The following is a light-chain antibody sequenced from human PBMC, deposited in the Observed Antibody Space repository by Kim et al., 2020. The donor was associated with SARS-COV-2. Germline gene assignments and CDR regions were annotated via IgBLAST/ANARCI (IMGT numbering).Light chain of an antibody. J-gene: IGKJ5*01. V-gene: IGKV3D-15*01. CDR3: QQYSAWPPIT. Sequence: FPGERAPLSCRASQNIGNKLAWYQQKPGPAPRLLLYGASSRASDIPARFSGSGSGTDFTLTISSLQSEDFAVYYCQQYSAWPPITFGQGTRLEIK. CDR1: QNIGNK. CDR2: GAS.